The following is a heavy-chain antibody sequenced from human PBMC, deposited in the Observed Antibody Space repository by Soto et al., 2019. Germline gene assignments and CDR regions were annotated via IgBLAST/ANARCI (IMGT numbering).Heavy chain of an antibody. D-gene: IGHD2-21*02. Sequence: QVQLVQSGAEVKKPGASVKVSCKASGYTFTSYGISWVRQATGQGLEWMGWISAYSGNTNYAQKLQGRVTMTTHTSASAAFMEQSSLRSDDTAVYYCSRVYPCGGYCYLYYYYGMDDWGPGTTVTVSS. J-gene: IGHJ6*02. V-gene: IGHV1-18*01. CDR3: SRVYPCGGYCYLYYYYGMDD. CDR2: ISAYSGNT. CDR1: GYTFTSYG.